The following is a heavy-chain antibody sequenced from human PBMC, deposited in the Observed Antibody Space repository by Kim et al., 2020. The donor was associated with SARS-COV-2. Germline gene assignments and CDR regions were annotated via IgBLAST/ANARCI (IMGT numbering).Heavy chain of an antibody. J-gene: IGHJ4*01. CDR2: VDFVGST. V-gene: IGHV4-59*08. CDR1: GGSIRNYF. D-gene: IGHD3-22*01. Sequence: SENLSLTCTVSGGSIRNYFWSWIRQPPGKGLEWIGYVDFVGSTNYNPSLRSRVTISVDTSNNQFSLNLDSVTAADTAVYYCARTSYYDSGTYGDYYFDY. CDR3: ARTSYYDSGTYGDYYFDY.